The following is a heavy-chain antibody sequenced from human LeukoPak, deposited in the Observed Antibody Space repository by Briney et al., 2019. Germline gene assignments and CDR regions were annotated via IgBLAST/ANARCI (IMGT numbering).Heavy chain of an antibody. CDR3: TRGRGGTIVRGYMDY. D-gene: IGHD3-10*01. J-gene: IGHJ4*02. CDR1: GYTFTSYY. V-gene: IGHV1-46*01. CDR2: INPSGGST. Sequence: ASVKVSCKASGYTFTSYYMHWVRQAPGQGLEWMGIINPSGGSTSYAQKFQGRVTMTRDTSMSTAYMELSSLRFEDTAVYYCTRGRGGTIVRGYMDYWGQGTLVTVSS.